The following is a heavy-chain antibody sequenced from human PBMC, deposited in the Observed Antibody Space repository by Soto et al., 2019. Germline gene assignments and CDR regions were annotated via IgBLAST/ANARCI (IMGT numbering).Heavy chain of an antibody. J-gene: IGHJ4*02. V-gene: IGHV1-2*02. D-gene: IGHD3-3*01. CDR1: GYTFTGYY. Sequence: ASIKVSCKASGYTFTGYYMHWVRQAPGQGLEWMGWINPNSGGTNYAQKFQGRVTMTRDTSISTAYMELSRLRSDDTAVYYCARARGFGVVIAPLDYWGQGSPLTVSS. CDR2: INPNSGGT. CDR3: ARARGFGVVIAPLDY.